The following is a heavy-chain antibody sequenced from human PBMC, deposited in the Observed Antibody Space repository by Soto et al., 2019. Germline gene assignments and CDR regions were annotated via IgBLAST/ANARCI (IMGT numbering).Heavy chain of an antibody. V-gene: IGHV5-51*01. D-gene: IGHD2-15*01. CDR2: IYPGDSDT. Sequence: GESLKISCKGSGYSFTSYWIGWVRQMPGKGLEWMGIIYPGDSDTRYSPSFQGHVTISADKSISTAYLQWSSLKASDTAMYYCATRYCSGGSCYTDGFYYYGMDVWGQGTTVTVSS. CDR3: ATRYCSGGSCYTDGFYYYGMDV. CDR1: GYSFTSYW. J-gene: IGHJ6*02.